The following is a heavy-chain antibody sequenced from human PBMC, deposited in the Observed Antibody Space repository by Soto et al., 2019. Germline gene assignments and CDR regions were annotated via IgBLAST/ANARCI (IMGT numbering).Heavy chain of an antibody. CDR3: AKLVIGYCSGNTCDDY. V-gene: IGHV3-66*04. Sequence: VESLRPSSLTSGFIVGNTYMSGVRQAPGKGLEWVSFIYSGGSTFYADSVKGRFTVSRDNSKNTQFLQMNSLRAEDTAVYYCAKLVIGYCSGNTCDDYWGQGT. CDR2: IYSGGST. CDR1: GFIVGNTY. J-gene: IGHJ4*02. D-gene: IGHD2-15*01.